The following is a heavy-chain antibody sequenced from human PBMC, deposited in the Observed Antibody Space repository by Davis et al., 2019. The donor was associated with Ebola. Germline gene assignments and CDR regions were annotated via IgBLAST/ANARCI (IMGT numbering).Heavy chain of an antibody. D-gene: IGHD2-15*01. CDR2: IIPIFGTA. CDR3: ASLGTHCSGGSCYDYYYYAMDV. CDR1: GGTFKNLA. V-gene: IGHV1-69*13. Sequence: SVKVSCKASGGTFKNLAISWVRQAPGQGLEWMGGIIPIFGTANYAQKFQGRVTITADESTSTADMELSSLISEDTAVYYCASLGTHCSGGSCYDYYYYAMDVWGQGTTVTVSS. J-gene: IGHJ6*02.